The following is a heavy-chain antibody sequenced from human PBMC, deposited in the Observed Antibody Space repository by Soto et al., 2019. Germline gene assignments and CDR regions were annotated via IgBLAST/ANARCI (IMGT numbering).Heavy chain of an antibody. Sequence: GGSLRLSCAASGFTFSICSMNWIRQTPGKGLEWVSSISSGSDYIYYADSLKGRFTIYRDNAKNSLYLEMNNLRAEDTGVYYCVRDGSGWSRDYWGQGTLVTVSS. CDR1: GFTFSICS. CDR3: VRDGSGWSRDY. V-gene: IGHV3-21*01. J-gene: IGHJ4*02. CDR2: ISSGSDYI. D-gene: IGHD6-19*01.